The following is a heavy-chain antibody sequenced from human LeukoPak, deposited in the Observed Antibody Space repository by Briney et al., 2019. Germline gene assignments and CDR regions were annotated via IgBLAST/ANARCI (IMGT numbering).Heavy chain of an antibody. D-gene: IGHD3-16*02. CDR1: GLTFSTYA. J-gene: IGHJ4*02. V-gene: IGHV3-23*01. CDR2: ISGSGANT. Sequence: GRSLRLSFAAFGLTFSTYAMRSVRHAPGEGLEWVSTISGSGANTYYADSVWGRFTISRDNSKNTLSLHINSMRAEDTAVYDCAKERAGYTNPYYFDYWGQGTLVTVSS. CDR3: AKERAGYTNPYYFDY.